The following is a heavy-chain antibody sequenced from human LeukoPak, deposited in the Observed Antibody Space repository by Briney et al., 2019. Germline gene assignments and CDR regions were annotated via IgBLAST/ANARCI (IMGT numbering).Heavy chain of an antibody. V-gene: IGHV1-2*02. CDR2: INPNSGDT. J-gene: IGHJ5*02. CDR3: TSDTYYYDSTGLGHWFDP. CDR1: GYIFTGYY. D-gene: IGHD3-22*01. Sequence: ASVKVSCKASGYIFTGYYIHWVRQAPGQGLEWMGWINPNSGDTKYAQKFQGRVTMTWDTSISTAYMELSSLRSDDTAVYYCTSDTYYYDSTGLGHWFDPWGQGTLVTVSS.